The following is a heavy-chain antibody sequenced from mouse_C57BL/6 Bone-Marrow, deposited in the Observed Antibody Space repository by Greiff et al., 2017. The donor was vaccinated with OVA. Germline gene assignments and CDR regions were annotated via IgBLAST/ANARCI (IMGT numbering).Heavy chain of an antibody. CDR1: GFNIKDDY. J-gene: IGHJ2*01. Sequence: EVKLMESGAELVRPGASVKLSCTASGFNIKDDYMHWVKQRPEQGLEWIGWIDPENGDTEYASKFQGKATITADTSSNTAYLQLSSLTSEDTAVYYCTTWGYYDPFDYWGQGTTLTVSS. CDR2: IDPENGDT. D-gene: IGHD1-1*02. CDR3: TTWGYYDPFDY. V-gene: IGHV14-4*01.